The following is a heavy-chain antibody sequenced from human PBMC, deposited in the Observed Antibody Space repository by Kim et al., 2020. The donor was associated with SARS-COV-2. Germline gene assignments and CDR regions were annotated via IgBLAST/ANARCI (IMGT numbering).Heavy chain of an antibody. Sequence: SETLSLTCTVSGGSISSCYWSWIRQPAGKGLEWVGLIYTSGSTNYNPSLKSRVTMSVDTSKNQFSLKLSSVTAADTAVYYCASDGLPAASNYYYYYVMDV. D-gene: IGHD2-2*01. V-gene: IGHV4-4*07. J-gene: IGHJ6*01. CDR1: GGSISSCY. CDR3: ASDGLPAASNYYYYYVMDV. CDR2: IYTSGST.